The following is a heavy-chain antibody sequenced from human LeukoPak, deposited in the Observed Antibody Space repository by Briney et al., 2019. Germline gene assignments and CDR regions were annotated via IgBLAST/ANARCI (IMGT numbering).Heavy chain of an antibody. CDR1: GYSISSGNY. V-gene: IGHV4-61*01. CDR3: ARDNCSSTSCYGGFDY. Sequence: PSETLSLTCTVSGYSISSGNYWGWIRQPPGKGLEWIGYIYYSGSTNYNPSLKSRVTISVDTSKNQFSLKLSSVTAADTAVYYCARDNCSSTSCYGGFDYWGQGTLVTVSS. D-gene: IGHD2-2*01. J-gene: IGHJ4*02. CDR2: IYYSGST.